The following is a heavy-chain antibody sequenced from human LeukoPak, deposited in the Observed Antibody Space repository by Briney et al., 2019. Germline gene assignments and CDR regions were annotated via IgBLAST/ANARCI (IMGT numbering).Heavy chain of an antibody. CDR1: GFTFSDYY. J-gene: IGHJ2*01. Sequence: GSLRLSCAASGFTFSDYYMGWIRQAPGKGLEWIGEIYHSGSTNYNPSLKSRVTISVDKSKNQFSLNLSSVTAADTAVYYCARSYSNYVHWYFDLWGRGALVTVSS. CDR3: ARSYSNYVHWYFDL. V-gene: IGHV4-34*01. D-gene: IGHD4-11*01. CDR2: IYHSGST.